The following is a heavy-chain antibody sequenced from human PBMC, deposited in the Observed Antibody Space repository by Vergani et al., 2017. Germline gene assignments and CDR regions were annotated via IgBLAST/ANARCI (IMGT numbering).Heavy chain of an antibody. V-gene: IGHV1-69*02. CDR1: GGTFSSYT. Sequence: QVQLVQSGAEVKKPGSSVKVSCKASGGTFSSYTISWVRQAPGQGLEWMGRIIPILGIANYAQKFQGRVTITADKSTSTAYMELSSLRSEDTAVYYCAGGFSLVVDYYYGMDVWGQGTTVTVSS. CDR3: AGGFSLVVDYYYGMDV. CDR2: IIPILGIA. D-gene: IGHD2-2*01. J-gene: IGHJ6*02.